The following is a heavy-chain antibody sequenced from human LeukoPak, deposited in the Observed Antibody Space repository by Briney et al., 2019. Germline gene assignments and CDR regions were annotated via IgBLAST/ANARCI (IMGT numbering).Heavy chain of an antibody. CDR1: GYTFTGYY. Sequence: GASVKLSCKASGYTFTGYYMHWVRQAPGQGLEWMGWINPNSGGTNSEQKFQGRGTMTRATAISTASMELSRLRSDDTAVYYCARGDYVWGSYSRPIDYWGQGTLVTVSS. D-gene: IGHD3-16*01. CDR2: INPNSGGT. V-gene: IGHV1-2*02. J-gene: IGHJ4*02. CDR3: ARGDYVWGSYSRPIDY.